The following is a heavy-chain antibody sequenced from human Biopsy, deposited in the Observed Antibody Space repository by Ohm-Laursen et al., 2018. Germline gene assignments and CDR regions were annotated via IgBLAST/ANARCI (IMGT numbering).Heavy chain of an antibody. V-gene: IGHV4-4*07. J-gene: IGHJ6*02. CDR2: AYPSGTT. CDR1: GASMTDYF. D-gene: IGHD3-10*01. Sequence: SETLSLTCSVSGASMTDYFWSWIWQPAGKGLEWIGRAYPSGTTYYNPSLKGRVTILIDASKNQLSLKVTSVTAADTAVFYCAGSRGHYFNGLDVWGQGTTVTVSS. CDR3: AGSRGHYFNGLDV.